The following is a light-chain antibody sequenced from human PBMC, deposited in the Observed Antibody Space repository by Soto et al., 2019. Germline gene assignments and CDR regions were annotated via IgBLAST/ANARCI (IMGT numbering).Light chain of an antibody. V-gene: IGKV3-11*01. J-gene: IGKJ4*01. CDR2: DAS. CDR1: QTISSY. CDR3: QQRTNWPLT. Sequence: EIVLTQSPATLSLSPGERATLSCRASQTISSYLAWYQQKPGQAPRLLIYDASNRAASIPARFSGSGSGTDFTLTISSLEPEDLAVYYCQQRTNWPLTFGGGTKVEIK.